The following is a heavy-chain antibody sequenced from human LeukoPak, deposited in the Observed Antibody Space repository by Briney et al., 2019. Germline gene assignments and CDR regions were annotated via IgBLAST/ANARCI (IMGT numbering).Heavy chain of an antibody. CDR2: IIPIFHTA. Sequence: GGSVKVSCKASGGTFSSYAISWVRQAPGQGLEWMGGIIPIFHTADYAQKFQGRVTITADESTSTVYMELSRLRSEDTAMYYCARTYYYDSSGYPVQVSDAFDIWGQGTMVTVSS. D-gene: IGHD3-22*01. V-gene: IGHV1-69*13. CDR3: ARTYYYDSSGYPVQVSDAFDI. J-gene: IGHJ3*02. CDR1: GGTFSSYA.